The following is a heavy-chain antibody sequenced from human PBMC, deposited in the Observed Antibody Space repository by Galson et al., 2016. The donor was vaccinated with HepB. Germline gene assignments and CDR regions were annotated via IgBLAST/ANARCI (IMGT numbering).Heavy chain of an antibody. CDR3: VRGPSKYGDYVGRDH. CDR1: GGTFSSYD. Sequence: SVKVSCKASGGTFSSYDISWVRQAPGQGLEWMGGIIPLIGTANYAQKFQGRVSIIADESTSTAYMELSSLRSEDTAVYYCVRGPSKYGDYVGRDHWGQGTLVSVSS. D-gene: IGHD4-17*01. J-gene: IGHJ4*02. V-gene: IGHV1-69*13. CDR2: IIPLIGTA.